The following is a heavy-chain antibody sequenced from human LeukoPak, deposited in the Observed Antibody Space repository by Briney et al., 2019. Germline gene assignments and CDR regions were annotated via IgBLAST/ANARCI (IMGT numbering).Heavy chain of an antibody. J-gene: IGHJ3*02. D-gene: IGHD3-9*01. V-gene: IGHV3-23*01. CDR1: GFTFSSYA. CDR3: AREGRYFDFRSSLNAFDI. CDR2: ISGSGGST. Sequence: GGSLRLSCAASGFTFSSYAMSWVRQAPGKGLEWVSAISGSGGSTYYADSVKGRFTISRDNSKNTLYLQMNSLRAEDTAVYYCAREGRYFDFRSSLNAFDIWGQGTMVTVSS.